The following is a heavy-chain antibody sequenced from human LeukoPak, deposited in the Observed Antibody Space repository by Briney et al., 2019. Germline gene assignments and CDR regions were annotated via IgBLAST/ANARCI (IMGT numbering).Heavy chain of an antibody. V-gene: IGHV3-21*01. CDR3: ARTMVRQPFDY. J-gene: IGHJ4*02. Sequence: GGSLRLSCAASGFTFSSYSMNWVRQAPGKGLEWVSSISSSSSYIYYAGSVKGRFTISRDNAKNSLYLQMNSLRAEDTAVYYCARTMVRQPFDYWGQGTLVTVSP. CDR1: GFTFSSYS. CDR2: ISSSSSYI. D-gene: IGHD3-10*01.